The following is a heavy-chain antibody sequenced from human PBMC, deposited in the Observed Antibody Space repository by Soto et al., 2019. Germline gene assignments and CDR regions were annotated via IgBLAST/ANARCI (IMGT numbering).Heavy chain of an antibody. CDR2: IYYSGST. D-gene: IGHD5-12*01. CDR1: GGSISSSSYY. CDR3: ARHSKGYSGYEADYYYYYMDV. J-gene: IGHJ6*03. V-gene: IGHV4-39*01. Sequence: SETLSLTCTVSGGSISSSSYYWGWIRQPPGKGLEWIGSIYYSGSTYYNPSLKSRVTISVDTSKNQFSLKLSSVTAADTAVYYCARHSKGYSGYEADYYYYYMDVWGKGTTVTVSS.